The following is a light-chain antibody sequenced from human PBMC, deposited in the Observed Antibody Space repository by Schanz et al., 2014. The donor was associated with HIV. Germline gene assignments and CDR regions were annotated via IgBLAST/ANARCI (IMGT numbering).Light chain of an antibody. CDR1: QVINTY. J-gene: IGKJ3*01. CDR3: QELNTHLFT. CDR2: AAS. Sequence: DIQLTQSPSFLSASVGDRVTIACRASQVINTYLAWYQQKPGKAPKLLIHAASTLQSGVPSRFSGSGSGTEFTLTISSLQPEDYATYYCQELNTHLFTFGPGTKVDIK. V-gene: IGKV1-9*01.